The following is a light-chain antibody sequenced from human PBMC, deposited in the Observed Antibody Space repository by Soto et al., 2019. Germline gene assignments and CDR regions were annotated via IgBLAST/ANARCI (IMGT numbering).Light chain of an antibody. CDR1: QNINSNY. CDR3: QQYSTSPPMYT. V-gene: IGKV3-20*01. CDR2: GAS. Sequence: ESVLTQSPGTLSLSPGERATLSCRTSQNINSNYLAWYQQKPGQAPRLLISGASSRATGIPDRFSGIGSGTEFTLIISRLEPEDFAVYYGQQYSTSPPMYTFGQGTKLEI. J-gene: IGKJ2*01.